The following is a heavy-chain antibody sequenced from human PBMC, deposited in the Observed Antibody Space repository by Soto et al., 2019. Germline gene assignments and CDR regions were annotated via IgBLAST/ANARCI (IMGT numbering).Heavy chain of an antibody. CDR3: ARCRYTSGCWTPPFDY. Sequence: QVQLQESGPGLVKPSESLSLTCAVAGGSISSYYWSWIRQPPGKGLDWIGHIYDSGSTTYNPSLKSRVTISVDTSKNQLSLKLTSVTAADTAVYYCARCRYTSGCWTPPFDYWGQGTLVTVSS. D-gene: IGHD6-19*01. J-gene: IGHJ4*02. V-gene: IGHV4-59*01. CDR2: IYDSGST. CDR1: GGSISSYY.